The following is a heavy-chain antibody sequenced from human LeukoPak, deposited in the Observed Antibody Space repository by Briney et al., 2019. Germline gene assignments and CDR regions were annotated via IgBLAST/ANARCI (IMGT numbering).Heavy chain of an antibody. V-gene: IGHV4-39*07. J-gene: IGHJ4*02. CDR3: ARRNDFWSGYYLDY. CDR2: IYYSGST. CDR1: GGSISSSSNY. Sequence: SETLSLTCTVSGGSISSSSNYWGWIRQPPGKGLEWIGSIYYSGSTYYNPSLKSRVTISVDTSKNQFSLKLSSVTAADTAVYYCARRNDFWSGYYLDYWGQGTLVTVSS. D-gene: IGHD3-3*01.